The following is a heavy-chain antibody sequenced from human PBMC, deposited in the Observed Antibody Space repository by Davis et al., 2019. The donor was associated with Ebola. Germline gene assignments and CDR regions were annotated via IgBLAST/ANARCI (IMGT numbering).Heavy chain of an antibody. Sequence: SVKVSCKASGGTFSSYAISWVRQAPGQGLDWMGGIIPVFGIPKYAQKFQSRVTITADESTSTAYMELSSLRSDDTAVYYCAREVGETKLDQWGQGTLVTVSS. D-gene: IGHD1-26*01. CDR2: IIPVFGIP. CDR1: GGTFSSYA. J-gene: IGHJ4*02. V-gene: IGHV1-69*13. CDR3: AREVGETKLDQ.